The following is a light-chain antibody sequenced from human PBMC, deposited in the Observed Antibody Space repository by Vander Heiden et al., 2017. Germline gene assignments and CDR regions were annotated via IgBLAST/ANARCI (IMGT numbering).Light chain of an antibody. CDR3: NSRDSGGNHLEV. CDR2: GKN. J-gene: IGLJ2*01. CDR1: SLRSYY. V-gene: IGLV3-19*01. Sequence: SSELTQDPAVSVALGQTVRITCQGDSLRSYYASWYQQKPGQAPVLVIYGKNNRPSGIPDRFSGSSSGNTASLTSTGAQAEDEADYYCNSRDSGGNHLEVFGGGTKLTVL.